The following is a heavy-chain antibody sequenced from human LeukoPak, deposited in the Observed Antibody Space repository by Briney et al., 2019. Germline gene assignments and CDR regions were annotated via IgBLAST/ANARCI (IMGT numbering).Heavy chain of an antibody. V-gene: IGHV3-20*04. Sequence: GGSVRLSCAASGFTFDDYGMNWVRQAPGKGLEWVSTINWNGGTTSYADSVKGRFTISKDNAKNSLYLQMNSLRAEDTAVYYCASYGDYAFDIWGQGTMVTVSS. CDR2: INWNGGTT. D-gene: IGHD4-17*01. J-gene: IGHJ3*02. CDR3: ASYGDYAFDI. CDR1: GFTFDDYG.